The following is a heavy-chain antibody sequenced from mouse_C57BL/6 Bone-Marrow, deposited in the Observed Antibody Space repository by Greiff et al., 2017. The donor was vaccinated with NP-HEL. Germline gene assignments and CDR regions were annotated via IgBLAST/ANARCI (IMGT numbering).Heavy chain of an antibody. CDR1: GYTFTDYN. CDR3: AREFQIYFDS. D-gene: IGHD1-1*01. CDR2: INPNNGGT. V-gene: IGHV1-18*01. J-gene: IGHJ2*01. Sequence: VQLQQPGPELVKPGASVKIPCKASGYTFTDYNMDWVQQSHGKSLEWIGDINPNNGGTIYNQKFKGQATLTVDKSSSTAYIERRSLTSEDTAVYNCAREFQIYFDSWGQGTTLTVSS.